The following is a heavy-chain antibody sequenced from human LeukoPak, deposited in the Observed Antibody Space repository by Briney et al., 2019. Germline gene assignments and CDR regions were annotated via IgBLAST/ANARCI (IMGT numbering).Heavy chain of an antibody. Sequence: GGSLRLSCVGTGFTFNKYWMNWVRQAPGKGLEWVANIKEDESEIYYVDSVQGRFTISRDNTKNSVYLQMNSLRAEDTAVYYCAGSSGWLFDYWGQGTLVAVSS. CDR2: IKEDESEI. D-gene: IGHD6-19*01. V-gene: IGHV3-7*01. CDR1: GFTFNKYW. J-gene: IGHJ4*02. CDR3: AGSSGWLFDY.